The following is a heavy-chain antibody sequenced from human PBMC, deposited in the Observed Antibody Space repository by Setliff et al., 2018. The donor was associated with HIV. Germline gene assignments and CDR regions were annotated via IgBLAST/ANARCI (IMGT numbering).Heavy chain of an antibody. J-gene: IGHJ3*01. CDR3: ARPRVFDSFDV. CDR2: TSPDNGAA. CDR1: GGTFSTYS. Sequence: ASVKVSCKASGGTFSTYSMNWVRQAPGQGLEWIGRTSPDNGAAEYAPKFQGRVRMTLDTSISTAYLEIPRLTSDDAAVYYWARPRVFDSFDVWGQGTLVTVSS. V-gene: IGHV1-2*06.